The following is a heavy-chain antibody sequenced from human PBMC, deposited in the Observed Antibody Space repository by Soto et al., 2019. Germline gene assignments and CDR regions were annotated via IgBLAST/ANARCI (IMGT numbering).Heavy chain of an antibody. CDR2: IYYSGST. D-gene: IGHD6-13*01. Sequence: SETLSLTCTVSGGSISSYYWSWIRQPPGKGLEWIGYIYYSGSTNYNPSLKSRVTISVDTSKNQFSLKLSSVAAADTAVYYCARSSRRIAAAGPYFDYWGQGTLVTVSS. CDR1: GGSISSYY. V-gene: IGHV4-59*08. CDR3: ARSSRRIAAAGPYFDY. J-gene: IGHJ4*02.